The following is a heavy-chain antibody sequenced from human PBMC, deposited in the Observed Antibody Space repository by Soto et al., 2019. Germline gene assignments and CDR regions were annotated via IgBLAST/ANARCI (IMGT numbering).Heavy chain of an antibody. J-gene: IGHJ6*02. CDR2: ISGSAGST. CDR1: GFTFSSYA. V-gene: IGHV3-23*01. CDR3: ASAAREYYYYGMDV. Sequence: EVQLLESGGGLVQPGGSLRLSCAASGFTFSSYAMSWVRQAPGKGLDWVSAISGSAGSTYYADSVKGRFTISRDNSENTLYLQMNSLRAEDTAVYYCASAAREYYYYGMDVWGQGTTVTVSS.